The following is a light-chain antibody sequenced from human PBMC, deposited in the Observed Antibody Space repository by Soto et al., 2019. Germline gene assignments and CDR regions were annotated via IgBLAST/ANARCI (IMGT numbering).Light chain of an antibody. CDR2: EVN. CDR3: CSYAGGTTAVV. CDR1: SSDVGSYDL. V-gene: IGLV2-23*02. Sequence: SALTQPASVSGSPGQSITISCTGTSSDVGSYDLVSWYQQHPGKAPKLIIYEVNKRPSGVSNRFSGSKSGNTASLTISGLLADYESDYYCCSYAGGTTAVVFVTGTKVTVL. J-gene: IGLJ2*01.